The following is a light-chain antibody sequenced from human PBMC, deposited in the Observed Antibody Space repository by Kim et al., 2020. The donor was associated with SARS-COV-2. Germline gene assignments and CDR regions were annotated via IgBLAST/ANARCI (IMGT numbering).Light chain of an antibody. V-gene: IGLV2-14*03. J-gene: IGLJ3*02. CDR2: DVS. Sequence: QSALTQPASVSGSPGQSITISCTGTSSDIGGYNSVSWYQRHPGKAPKLLIYDVSNRPSRVSNRFSGSKSGNTASLTISGLQAEDEAEYHCSSYTGTSTPWVFGGGTQLTVL. CDR3: SSYTGTSTPWV. CDR1: SSDIGGYNS.